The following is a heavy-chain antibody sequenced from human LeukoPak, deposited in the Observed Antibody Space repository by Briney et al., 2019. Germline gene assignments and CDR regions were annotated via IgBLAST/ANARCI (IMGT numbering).Heavy chain of an antibody. V-gene: IGHV3-30*18. J-gene: IGHJ4*02. CDR3: AKMGNYYGSGSYDTYFDY. Sequence: GGSLRLSCAASGFTFSSYGMHWVRQAPGNGLEWVAVISYDGSNKYYADSVKGRFTISRDNSKNTLYLQMNSLRAEDTAVYYCAKMGNYYGSGSYDTYFDYWGQGTLVTVSS. CDR2: ISYDGSNK. D-gene: IGHD3-10*01. CDR1: GFTFSSYG.